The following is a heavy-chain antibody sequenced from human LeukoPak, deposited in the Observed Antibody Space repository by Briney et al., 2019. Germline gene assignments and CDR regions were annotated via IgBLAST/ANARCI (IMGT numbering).Heavy chain of an antibody. CDR3: AELGITMIGGV. Sequence: GGSLRLSCTPSGFTFSSYGMHWVRQAPGKGLEWVANIKQDGSEKYYVDSVKGRFTISRDNAKNSLYLQMNSLRAEDTAVYYCAELGITMIGGVWGKGTTVTISS. J-gene: IGHJ6*04. D-gene: IGHD3-10*02. CDR2: IKQDGSEK. V-gene: IGHV3-7*01. CDR1: GFTFSSYG.